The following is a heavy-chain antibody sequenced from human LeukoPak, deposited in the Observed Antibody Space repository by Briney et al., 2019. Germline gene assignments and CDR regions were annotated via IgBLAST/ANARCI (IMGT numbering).Heavy chain of an antibody. Sequence: PGRSLRLSCAASGFTFSSYGMHWVRQAPGKGLEWVAVIWYDGSNKYYADSVKGRFTISRDNSKNTLYLQMDSLGAEDTAVYYCARDQSMAARFAFDYWGQGTLVTVSS. D-gene: IGHD6-6*01. CDR1: GFTFSSYG. V-gene: IGHV3-33*01. J-gene: IGHJ4*02. CDR3: ARDQSMAARFAFDY. CDR2: IWYDGSNK.